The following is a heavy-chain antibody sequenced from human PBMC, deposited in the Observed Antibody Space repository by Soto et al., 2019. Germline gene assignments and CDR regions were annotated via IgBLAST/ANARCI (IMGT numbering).Heavy chain of an antibody. CDR2: ITASGGFT. J-gene: IGHJ3*02. CDR1: GLTFNQYA. D-gene: IGHD4-17*01. CDR3: AKDPNGDYRGAFDM. V-gene: IGHV3-23*01. Sequence: EVQVLESGGGLAQPGGSLRLSCTASGLTFNQYAFNWVSQTPGKGLEWLSSITASGGFTKYADSVKGRFTTSRDNPKNTLDLQMNSLRVEDTAVYYCAKDPNGDYRGAFDMWGQGIMVTVSS.